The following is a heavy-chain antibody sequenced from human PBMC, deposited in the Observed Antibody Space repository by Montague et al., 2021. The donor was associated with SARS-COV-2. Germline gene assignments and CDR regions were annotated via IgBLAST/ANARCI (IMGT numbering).Heavy chain of an antibody. CDR2: IYYSGST. Sequence: SETLSLTCTVSGDSISSCYWSWIRQSPGKGLEWIGYIYYSGSTNYNPSLKSRVTISLDTSKNQFSLKLSFVTAADTAVYYCARGKLWFDYWGQGTLVTVSS. CDR3: ARGKLWFDY. CDR1: GDSISSCY. V-gene: IGHV4-59*08. J-gene: IGHJ4*02. D-gene: IGHD3-10*01.